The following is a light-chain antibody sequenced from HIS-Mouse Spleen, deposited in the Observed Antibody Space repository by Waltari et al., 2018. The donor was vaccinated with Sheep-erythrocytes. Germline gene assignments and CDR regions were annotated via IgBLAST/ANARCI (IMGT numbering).Light chain of an antibody. CDR2: DVS. CDR3: CSYAGSYNHV. J-gene: IGLJ1*01. CDR1: SSDVGGYNY. Sequence: QSALTQPRSVSGSPGQSVTISCTGTSSDVGGYNYVSWYQQHPGKAPKLMIYDVSTRPAGAPDRFSGSKSVNTASLTISGIQAEDEADYYCCSYAGSYNHVFATGTKVTVL. V-gene: IGLV2-11*01.